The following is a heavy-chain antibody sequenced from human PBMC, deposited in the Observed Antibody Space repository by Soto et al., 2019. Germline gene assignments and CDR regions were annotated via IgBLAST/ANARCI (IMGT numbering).Heavy chain of an antibody. D-gene: IGHD3-16*01. Sequence: QVQLVESGGGVVQPGRSLRLSCAASGFTFSSYAMHWVRQAPGKGLEWVAVISYDGSNKYYADSVKGRFTISRDNSKNTLYLQMNSLRAEDTAVYYCARDSYYDYDWGRPPELDYWGQGTLVTVSS. CDR3: ARDSYYDYDWGRPPELDY. V-gene: IGHV3-30-3*01. CDR2: ISYDGSNK. J-gene: IGHJ4*02. CDR1: GFTFSSYA.